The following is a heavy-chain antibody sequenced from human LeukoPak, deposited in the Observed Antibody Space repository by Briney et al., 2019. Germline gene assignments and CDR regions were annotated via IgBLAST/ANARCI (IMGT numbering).Heavy chain of an antibody. D-gene: IGHD3-10*01. V-gene: IGHV4-39*07. Sequence: PSETLSLTCTVSGGSISSSSYYWGWIRQPPGKGLEWIGSIYYSGSTNYNPSLKSRVTISVDTSKNQFSLKLSSVTAADTAVYYCARSVPPYYYAPDYFDYWGQGTLVTVSS. CDR2: IYYSGST. CDR3: ARSVPPYYYAPDYFDY. J-gene: IGHJ4*02. CDR1: GGSISSSSYY.